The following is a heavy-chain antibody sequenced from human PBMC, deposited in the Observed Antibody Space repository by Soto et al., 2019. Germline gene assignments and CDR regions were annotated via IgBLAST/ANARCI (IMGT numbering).Heavy chain of an antibody. CDR1: GFTFDDYA. Sequence: DVQLVESGGGLVQPGRSLRLSCGASGFTFDDYAMHWVRQAPGKGLEWVSGISWNSGSIGYADSVKGRFTISRDNAKNSLYLQTNSLRAEDTALYYSAKDILFDGSESSGSYYNGFDYWGQGTLVTVSS. D-gene: IGHD3-10*01. CDR2: ISWNSGSI. CDR3: AKDILFDGSESSGSYYNGFDY. J-gene: IGHJ4*02. V-gene: IGHV3-9*01.